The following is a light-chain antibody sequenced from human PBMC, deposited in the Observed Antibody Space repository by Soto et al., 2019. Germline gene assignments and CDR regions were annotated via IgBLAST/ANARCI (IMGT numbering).Light chain of an antibody. CDR2: DVS. CDR1: SSDVGGYNY. J-gene: IGLJ1*01. V-gene: IGLV2-11*01. CDR3: CSYAGSCTFEADV. Sequence: QSALTQPRSVSGSPGQSVTISCTGTSSDVGGYNYVSWYQQHPGKAPKLMIYDVSKRPSGVPDRFSGSKSGNTASLTISGLQAEDEADYYCCSYAGSCTFEADVFGTGTKVTVL.